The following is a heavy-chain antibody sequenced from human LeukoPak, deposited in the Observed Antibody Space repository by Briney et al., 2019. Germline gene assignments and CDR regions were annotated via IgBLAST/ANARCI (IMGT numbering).Heavy chain of an antibody. V-gene: IGHV3-21*01. CDR1: GFTFSSYS. CDR2: ISSSSSYI. CDR3: ARDRILAVAGPALDY. J-gene: IGHJ4*02. D-gene: IGHD6-19*01. Sequence: PGGSLRLSCAASGFTFSSYSMNWVRQAPGKGLEWVSSISSSSSYIYYADSVTGRFTISRDNAKNSLYLQMNSLRAEDTAVYYCARDRILAVAGPALDYWGQGTLVTVFS.